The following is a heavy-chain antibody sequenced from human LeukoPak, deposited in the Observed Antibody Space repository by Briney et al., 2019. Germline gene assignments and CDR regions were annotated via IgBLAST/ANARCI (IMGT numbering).Heavy chain of an antibody. CDR2: ISYDGSNK. V-gene: IGHV3-30*04. D-gene: IGHD4-23*01. Sequence: GRSLRLSCAASRFTLSRHAMHWVRQAPGKGLEWVAVISYDGSNKYYADSVKGRLTISRDNSKNTLYLQMNSLRAEDTAVYYCARDYDYGGWSAFDYWGQGTLVTVSS. CDR3: ARDYDYGGWSAFDY. CDR1: RFTLSRHA. J-gene: IGHJ4*02.